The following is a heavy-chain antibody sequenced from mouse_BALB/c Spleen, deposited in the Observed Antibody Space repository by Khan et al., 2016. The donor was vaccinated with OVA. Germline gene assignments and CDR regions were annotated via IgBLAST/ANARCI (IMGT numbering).Heavy chain of an antibody. CDR1: GFTFSSYG. CDR3: ATSYGYGYYIDY. Sequence: EVKLVESGGGLVQPGGSRKLSCAASGFTFSSYGMHWVRQAPEKGLEWVAYISGDSNTIYYADTVKGRFIIYRDNTKNTLFLQMTSLLSEDTARYYCATSYGYGYYIDYWGPGTTLTVSS. V-gene: IGHV5-17*02. CDR2: ISGDSNTI. D-gene: IGHD2-2*01. J-gene: IGHJ2*01.